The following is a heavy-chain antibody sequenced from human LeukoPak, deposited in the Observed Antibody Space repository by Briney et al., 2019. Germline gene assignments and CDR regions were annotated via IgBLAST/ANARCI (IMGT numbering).Heavy chain of an antibody. D-gene: IGHD2/OR15-2a*01. Sequence: GASVKVSCKASGYTFTGYYMHWVRQAPGQGLEWVGWINPNSGGTNYAQKFQGRVTMTRDTSISTAYMELSRLRSDDTAVYYCAHTLSSLDAFDIWGQGTMVTVSS. CDR1: GYTFTGYY. J-gene: IGHJ3*02. V-gene: IGHV1-2*02. CDR3: AHTLSSLDAFDI. CDR2: INPNSGGT.